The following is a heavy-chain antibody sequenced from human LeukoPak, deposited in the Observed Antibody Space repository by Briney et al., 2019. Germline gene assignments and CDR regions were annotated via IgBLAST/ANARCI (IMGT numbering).Heavy chain of an antibody. CDR3: ARDGSPYYFDY. V-gene: IGHV4-39*07. CDR1: GGSISSSSYY. CDR2: IYYSGST. J-gene: IGHJ4*02. Sequence: SETLSLTCTVSGGSISSSSYYWGWIRQPPGRGLEWIGSIYYSGSTYYNPSLKSRVTISVDTSKNQFSLKLSSVTAADTAVYYCARDGSPYYFDYWGQGTLVTVSS.